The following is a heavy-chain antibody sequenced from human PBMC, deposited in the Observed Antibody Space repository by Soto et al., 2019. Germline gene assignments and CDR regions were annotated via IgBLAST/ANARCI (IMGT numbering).Heavy chain of an antibody. D-gene: IGHD2-15*01. V-gene: IGHV1-18*01. CDR2: ISAYDGNT. CDR1: GYTFTSYG. CDR3: ARGYCSGGSCYPYFDY. J-gene: IGHJ4*02. Sequence: ASVKVSCKASGYTFTSYGISWVRQAPGQGLEWMGWISAYDGNTNYAQKLQGRVTMTTDTSTSTAYMELRSLRSDDTAVYYCARGYCSGGSCYPYFDYWGQGTLVTVSS.